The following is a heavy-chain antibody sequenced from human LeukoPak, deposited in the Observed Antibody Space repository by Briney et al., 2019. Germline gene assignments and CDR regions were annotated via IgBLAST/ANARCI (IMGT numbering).Heavy chain of an antibody. J-gene: IGHJ6*02. CDR2: IYYSGST. V-gene: IGHV4-59*01. CDR3: ARVKPGGSGYYDSSGYYSDCYYYGMDV. Sequence: SETLSLTCTVSGGSISSYYWSWIRQPPGKGLEWVGYIYYSGSTNYNPSLKSRAAISVDTSKNQFSLKLSSVTAADTAVYYCARVKPGGSGYYDSSGYYSDCYYYGMDVWGQGTTVTVSS. D-gene: IGHD3-22*01. CDR1: GGSISSYY.